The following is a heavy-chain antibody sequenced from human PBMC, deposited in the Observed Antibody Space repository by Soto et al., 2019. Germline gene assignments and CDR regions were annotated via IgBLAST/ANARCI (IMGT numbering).Heavy chain of an antibody. CDR3: ARDGGGGSSYGYRYFDS. CDR2: IYHSGST. V-gene: IGHV4-4*02. Sequence: QVQLQESGPGLANPSGTLSLTCAVSGGSISSSNWWSWVRQSPGKGLEWIGEIYHSGSTNYNPSRKSGVTISVDKSKSQISLSLNSVTAADTAVYYCARDGGGGSSYGYRYFDSWGQGTLVTVSS. D-gene: IGHD3-16*01. CDR1: GGSISSSNW. J-gene: IGHJ4*02.